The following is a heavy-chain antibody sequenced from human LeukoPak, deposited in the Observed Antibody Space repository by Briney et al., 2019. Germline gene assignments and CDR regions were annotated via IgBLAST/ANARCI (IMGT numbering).Heavy chain of an antibody. V-gene: IGHV1-46*01. CDR1: GYTFTSYY. CDR3: ARGGSGSPADY. J-gene: IGHJ4*02. D-gene: IGHD3-10*01. Sequence: EASVTVSCTASGYTFTSYYMHWVRQAHGQWIGWMGIINPSGGSTSYAQKFQGRFTMTRDMSTSTVYMELSSLRSEDTALYYCARGGSGSPADYWGQGTLVTVSS. CDR2: INPSGGST.